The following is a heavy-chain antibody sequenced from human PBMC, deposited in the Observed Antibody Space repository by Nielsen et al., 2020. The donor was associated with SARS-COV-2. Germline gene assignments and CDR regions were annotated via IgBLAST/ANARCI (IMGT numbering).Heavy chain of an antibody. Sequence: GESLKISCAASGFTFSSYGMHWVRQAPGKGLEWVAVISYDGSNKYYADSVKGRFTISRDNSKNTLYLQMNSLRAEDTAVYYCAKANFGGLGFDPWGQGTLVTVSS. D-gene: IGHD3-16*01. CDR2: ISYDGSNK. J-gene: IGHJ5*02. V-gene: IGHV3-30*18. CDR1: GFTFSSYG. CDR3: AKANFGGLGFDP.